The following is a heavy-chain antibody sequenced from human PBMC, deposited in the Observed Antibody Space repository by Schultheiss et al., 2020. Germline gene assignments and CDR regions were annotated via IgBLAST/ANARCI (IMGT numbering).Heavy chain of an antibody. J-gene: IGHJ4*02. Sequence: GGSLRLSCTASGFTFGDYAMSWVRQAPGKGLEWVAVISYDGSNKYYADSVKGRFTISRDNSKNTLYLQMNSLRAEDTAVYYCAKSSGWSDFDYWGQGTLVTVSS. CDR2: ISYDGSNK. CDR3: AKSSGWSDFDY. D-gene: IGHD6-19*01. CDR1: GFTFGDYA. V-gene: IGHV3-30*04.